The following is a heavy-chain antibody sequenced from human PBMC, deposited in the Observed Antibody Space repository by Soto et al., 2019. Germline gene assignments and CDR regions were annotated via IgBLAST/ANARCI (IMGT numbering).Heavy chain of an antibody. Sequence: QVQLVQSGAEVKKPGSSVKVSCKASGGTFSSYAISWVRQAPRQGLEWMGGIIPIFGTANYAQKFQGRVTITADESTSTAYMELSSLRSEDTAVYYCARDLAVAGTSYFDYWGQGTLVTVSS. CDR2: IIPIFGTA. CDR3: ARDLAVAGTSYFDY. V-gene: IGHV1-69*12. CDR1: GGTFSSYA. D-gene: IGHD6-19*01. J-gene: IGHJ4*02.